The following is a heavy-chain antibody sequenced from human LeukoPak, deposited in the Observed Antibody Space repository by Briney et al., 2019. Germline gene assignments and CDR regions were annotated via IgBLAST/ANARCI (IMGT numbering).Heavy chain of an antibody. CDR1: GYTFTGYY. J-gene: IGHJ4*02. D-gene: IGHD3-22*01. Sequence: ASVKVSCKASGYTFTGYYMHWVRRAPGQGLEWMGWINPNSGGTNYAQKFQGRVTMTRNTSISTAYMELSSLRSEDTAVYYCAREGPPSPDSSGYYFDYWGQGTLVTVSS. CDR2: INPNSGGT. CDR3: AREGPPSPDSSGYYFDY. V-gene: IGHV1-2*02.